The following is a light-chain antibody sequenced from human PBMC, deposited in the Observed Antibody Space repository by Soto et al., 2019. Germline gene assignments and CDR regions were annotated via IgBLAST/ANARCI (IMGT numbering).Light chain of an antibody. V-gene: IGKV3-11*01. CDR3: QQRSNWPIT. Sequence: EIVLTQSPATLSLSPGERATLSCRASQSVGSYLTWYQQKPGQAPRLLIYDASNRVTGIPDRFSGSGSGTDFTLTISRLEPEDFAVYYCQQRSNWPITFGQGTRLEIK. CDR1: QSVGSY. CDR2: DAS. J-gene: IGKJ5*01.